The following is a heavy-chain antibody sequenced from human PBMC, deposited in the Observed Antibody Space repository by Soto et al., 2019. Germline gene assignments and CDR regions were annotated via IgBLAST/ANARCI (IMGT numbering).Heavy chain of an antibody. CDR2: ISYDGTNK. CDR1: AFTFRSYG. V-gene: IGHV3-30*03. D-gene: IGHD3-10*01. CDR3: IRSGNSHSFDYYYNMDV. J-gene: IGHJ6*04. Sequence: PGGSLRLSCAASAFTFRSYGMHWVRQAPGKGLEWVAVISYDGTNKYYADSVKGRFTISRDNSKNTLYLQMNRLRGEDTAVYYCIRSGNSHSFDYYYNMDVWGNGTKVTVSS.